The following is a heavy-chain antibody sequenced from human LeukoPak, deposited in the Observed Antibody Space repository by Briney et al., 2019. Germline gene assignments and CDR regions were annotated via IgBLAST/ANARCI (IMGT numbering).Heavy chain of an antibody. CDR1: GYTFTNYG. CDR2: INVYNGNT. Sequence: ASVNVSCKASGYTFTNYGISWVRQAPGQGLEWMGWINVYNGNTIYAQKLQGRVTMTTDTSTSTAYMELRSLRSDDTAVYYCARLAGTDMLGYFQDWGQGTLVTVSS. V-gene: IGHV1-18*01. J-gene: IGHJ1*01. CDR3: ARLAGTDMLGYFQD. D-gene: IGHD5-18*01.